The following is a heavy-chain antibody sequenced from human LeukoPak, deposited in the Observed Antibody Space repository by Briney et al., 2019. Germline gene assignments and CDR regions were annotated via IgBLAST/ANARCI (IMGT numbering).Heavy chain of an antibody. Sequence: GGSLRLSCAASGFTFSSYSMNWVRQAPGKGLEWVSSISSSSSYIYYADSVKGRFTISRDNAKNSLYLQMNGLRAEDTAVYYCASESAPDSSGYYYENYWGQGTLVTVSS. CDR1: GFTFSSYS. J-gene: IGHJ4*02. CDR2: ISSSSSYI. D-gene: IGHD3-22*01. CDR3: ASESAPDSSGYYYENY. V-gene: IGHV3-21*01.